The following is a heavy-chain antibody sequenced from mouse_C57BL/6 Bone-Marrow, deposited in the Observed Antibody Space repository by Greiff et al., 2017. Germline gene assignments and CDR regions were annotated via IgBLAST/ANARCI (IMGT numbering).Heavy chain of an antibody. CDR1: GYTFTDHT. D-gene: IGHD1-1*01. Sequence: QVQLKQSDAELVKPGASVKISCKVSGYTFTDHTIHWMKQRPEQGLEWIGYIYPRDGSTKSNEKFKGKAPLTADKSSSPAYMQLNSLTSEDSSVYFCAREGYMTTPHFDYWGQGTTLTVSS. CDR2: IYPRDGST. V-gene: IGHV1-78*01. J-gene: IGHJ2*01. CDR3: AREGYMTTPHFDY.